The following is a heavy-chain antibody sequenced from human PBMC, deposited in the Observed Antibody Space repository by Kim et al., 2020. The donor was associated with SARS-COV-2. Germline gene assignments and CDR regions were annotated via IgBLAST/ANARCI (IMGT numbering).Heavy chain of an antibody. D-gene: IGHD1-1*01. CDR1: GYIFTSSG. CDR3: ATTRQMDA. V-gene: IGHV7-4-1*02. CDR2: INTNTGNP. Sequence: ASVKVSCKAYGYIFTSSGMSWVRQAPGQGLEWMGWINTNTGNPTYAQAFTGRFVFSLATSVSTAYLQISSLKAEDTAVYYCATTRQMDAWGQGTTVTVSS. J-gene: IGHJ6*02.